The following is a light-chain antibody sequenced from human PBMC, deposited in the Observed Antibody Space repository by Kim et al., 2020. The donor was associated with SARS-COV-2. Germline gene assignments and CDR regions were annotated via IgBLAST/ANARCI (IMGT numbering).Light chain of an antibody. Sequence: QSALTQPASVSGSPGQSITISCTGTSSDVGNYNLVSWYQQYPGKAPKLIIYEVTQRPSGVSNRFSGSKSGNTASLTISGLQTEDEADYHCCSYAGASSLFGGGTKLTVL. CDR3: CSYAGASSL. V-gene: IGLV2-23*02. CDR1: SSDVGNYNL. CDR2: EVT. J-gene: IGLJ3*02.